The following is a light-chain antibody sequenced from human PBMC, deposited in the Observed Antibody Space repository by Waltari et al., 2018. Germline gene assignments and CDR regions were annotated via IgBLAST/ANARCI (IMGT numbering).Light chain of an antibody. J-gene: IGLJ1*01. Sequence: QSVLTQPPSVSGAPGQRITIFCTGSSSNIGAGYDVHWYQQFPGTAPKLLIYANHNRPSGVPDRCSGSESGTSVSLAIAGLQAEDEADYYCQSYDSSLSAYVFGTGTKVTVL. V-gene: IGLV1-40*01. CDR2: ANH. CDR1: SSNIGAGYD. CDR3: QSYDSSLSAYV.